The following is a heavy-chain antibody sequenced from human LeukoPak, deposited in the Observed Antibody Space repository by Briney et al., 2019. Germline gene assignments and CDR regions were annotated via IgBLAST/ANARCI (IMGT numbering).Heavy chain of an antibody. CDR1: GYTFTGYY. Sequence: ASVKVSCKASGYTFTGYYMHWVRQAPGQGLEWMGWINPNSGGTNYAQKFQGRVTMTRDTSTSTAYMELSRLRSDDTAVYYCARGIRDSSGYYQECGYWGQGTLVTVSS. CDR3: ARGIRDSSGYYQECGY. J-gene: IGHJ4*02. CDR2: INPNSGGT. D-gene: IGHD3-22*01. V-gene: IGHV1-2*02.